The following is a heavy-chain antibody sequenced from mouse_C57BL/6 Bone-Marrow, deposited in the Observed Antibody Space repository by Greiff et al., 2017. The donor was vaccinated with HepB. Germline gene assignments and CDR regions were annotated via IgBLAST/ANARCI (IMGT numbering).Heavy chain of an antibody. CDR3: ARSLNYYAMDY. V-gene: IGHV5-17*01. CDR2: ISSGSSTI. J-gene: IGHJ4*01. CDR1: GFTFSDYG. Sequence: EVQLQESGGGLVKPGGSLKLSCAASGFTFSDYGMHWVRQAPEKGLEWVAYISSGSSTIYYADTVKGRFTISRDNAKNTLFLQMTSLRSEDTAMYYCARSLNYYAMDYWGQGTSVTVSS.